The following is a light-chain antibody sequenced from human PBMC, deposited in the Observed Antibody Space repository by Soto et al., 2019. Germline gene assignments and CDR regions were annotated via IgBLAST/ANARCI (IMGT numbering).Light chain of an antibody. CDR2: DVS. V-gene: IGLV2-11*01. J-gene: IGLJ1*01. Sequence: SVLTQPRSVSGAPGQSGTISCTGTSSDFGGYNYVSWYQQHPGKAPKLMIYDVSERPSGVPDRFSGSKSGNTASLTISGHQAGDEADYYCCSYAGSFYVFGSGTKVTVL. CDR3: CSYAGSFYV. CDR1: SSDFGGYNY.